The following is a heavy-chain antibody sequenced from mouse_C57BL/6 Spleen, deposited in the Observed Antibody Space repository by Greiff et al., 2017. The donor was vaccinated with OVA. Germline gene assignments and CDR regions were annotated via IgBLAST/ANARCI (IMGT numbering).Heavy chain of an antibody. Sequence: EVQRVESGPGLVKPSQSLSLTCSVTGYSITSGYYWNWIRQFPGNKLEWMGYISYDGSNNYNPSLKNRISITRDTSKNQFFLKLNSVTTEDTATYYCARRTTVVPYWYFDVWGTGTTVTVSS. CDR2: ISYDGSN. J-gene: IGHJ1*03. D-gene: IGHD1-1*01. CDR1: GYSITSGYY. V-gene: IGHV3-6*01. CDR3: ARRTTVVPYWYFDV.